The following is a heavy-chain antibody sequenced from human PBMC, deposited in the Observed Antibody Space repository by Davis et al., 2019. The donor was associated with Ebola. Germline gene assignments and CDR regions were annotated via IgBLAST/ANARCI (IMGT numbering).Heavy chain of an antibody. CDR1: GGSISGYY. CDR3: AKDHYDSSGFFASH. V-gene: IGHV4-59*01. Sequence: GSLRLSCTVSGGSISGYYWTWIRQPPGKRLEWIGYIYYSGSTKYNPSLRSRVTISVDTSKNQFSLKLSSVTAADTAVYYCAKDHYDSSGFFASHWGQGTLVTVSS. D-gene: IGHD3-22*01. J-gene: IGHJ4*02. CDR2: IYYSGST.